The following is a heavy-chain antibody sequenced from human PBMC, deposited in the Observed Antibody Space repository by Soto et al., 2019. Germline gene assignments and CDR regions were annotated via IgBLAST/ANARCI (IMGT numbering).Heavy chain of an antibody. CDR3: ARGRRSPRDIVVVPAARGMNWFDP. J-gene: IGHJ5*02. CDR1: GGSFSGYY. D-gene: IGHD2-2*01. Sequence: SETLSLTCAVYGGSFSGYYWSWIRQPPGKGLEWIGEINHSGSTNYNPSLKRRVTISVDTSKNQFSLKLSSVTDADTALYYCARGRRSPRDIVVVPAARGMNWFDPWGQGTLVT. CDR2: INHSGST. V-gene: IGHV4-34*01.